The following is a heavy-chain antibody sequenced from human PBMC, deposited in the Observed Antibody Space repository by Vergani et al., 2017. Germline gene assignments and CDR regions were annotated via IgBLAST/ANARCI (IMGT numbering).Heavy chain of an antibody. Sequence: QVQLQESGPGLVKSSETLTLTCSVSFDSIRNLYCNWIRQPPGKGLEWIGSIHYSENTNYNPSLKTRVTISVDTSKNQFSLTLTSVTAADTAVYYCARVGSTTTVXTPGGNYYYYGMDVWGQGTTVTVSS. J-gene: IGHJ6*02. V-gene: IGHV4-59*11. CDR2: IHYSENT. D-gene: IGHD4-23*01. CDR1: FDSIRNLY. CDR3: ARVGSTTTVXTPGGNYYYYGMDV.